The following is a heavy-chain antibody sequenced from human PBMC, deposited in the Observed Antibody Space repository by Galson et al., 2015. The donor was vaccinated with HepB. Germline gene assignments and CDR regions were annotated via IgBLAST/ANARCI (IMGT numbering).Heavy chain of an antibody. CDR2: VSFDGTKR. V-gene: IGHV3-33*05. CDR1: GFNFRSYG. D-gene: IGHD3-3*01. Sequence: SLRLSCAASGFNFRSYGMHWVRQAPGKGLEWVAVVSFDGTKRNYGDSVKGRFSISRDNFKRTLDLQMDNLRPEDTAVYYCAKDLGPSYNFWSGYTFNVWGQGTMVIVSS. J-gene: IGHJ3*01. CDR3: AKDLGPSYNFWSGYTFNV.